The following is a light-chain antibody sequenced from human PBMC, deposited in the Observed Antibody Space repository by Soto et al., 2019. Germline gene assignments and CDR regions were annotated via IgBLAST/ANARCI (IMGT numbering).Light chain of an antibody. J-gene: IGKJ2*01. Sequence: EIVLTQSPGTLSLSPGERATLSCRASQNVINKLDWYQQKPGQAPRLLIYGTSTRATDVPARFSGSGSGTEFTLTISSLQSEDFAVYYCLQYNNWPYTFGQGTKVDIK. CDR1: QNVINK. CDR3: LQYNNWPYT. CDR2: GTS. V-gene: IGKV3-15*01.